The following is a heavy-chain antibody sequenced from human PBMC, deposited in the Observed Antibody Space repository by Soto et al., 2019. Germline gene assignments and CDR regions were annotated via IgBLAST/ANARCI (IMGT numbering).Heavy chain of an antibody. CDR2: IYYSGRT. CDR3: ARGYCSSTSGYIWDNWFDP. V-gene: IGHV4-59*01. Sequence: QVQLQESGPGLVKPSETLSLTCTVSGGSISSYYWSWIRQPPGKGLEWIGYIYYSGRTNYNPSLKSLVTISVDTSKNQFSLKLSSVTAADTAVYYCARGYCSSTSGYIWDNWFDPWGQGTLVTVSS. J-gene: IGHJ5*02. CDR1: GGSISSYY. D-gene: IGHD2-2*02.